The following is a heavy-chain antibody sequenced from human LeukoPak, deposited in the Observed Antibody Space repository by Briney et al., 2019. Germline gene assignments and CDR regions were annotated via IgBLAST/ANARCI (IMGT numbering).Heavy chain of an antibody. D-gene: IGHD3-16*02. Sequence: GASVKVSFNASGYTFTSYYMHWVRQPPGQGLEWMGIINPSGGSTSYAQKFQGRVTMTRDTSTRTVYMELSSLRSEDTAVYYCARADDYVWGSYRYFDYWGQGTLVTVSS. CDR2: INPSGGST. CDR1: GYTFTSYY. V-gene: IGHV1-46*01. J-gene: IGHJ4*02. CDR3: ARADDYVWGSYRYFDY.